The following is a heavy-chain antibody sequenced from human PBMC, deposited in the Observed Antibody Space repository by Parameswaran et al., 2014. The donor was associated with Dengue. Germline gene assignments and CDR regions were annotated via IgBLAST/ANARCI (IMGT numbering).Heavy chain of an antibody. CDR3: VRVSGYTSAYDS. D-gene: IGHD2-15*01. Sequence: VRQAPGRAGVVGRIRDKVNSYTTEYAASVKGRFSILSDDSKNSIYLQMSSLKTEDTALYYCVRVSGYTSAYDSWGQGTLVTVSS. CDR2: IRDKVNSYTT. V-gene: IGHV3-72*01. J-gene: IGHJ5*01.